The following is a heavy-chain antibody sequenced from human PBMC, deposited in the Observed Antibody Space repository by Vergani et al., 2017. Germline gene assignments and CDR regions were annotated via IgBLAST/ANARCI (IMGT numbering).Heavy chain of an antibody. J-gene: IGHJ4*02. CDR1: GASIRSSNYY. V-gene: IGHV4-39*01. CDR2: IYYSGST. Sequence: QLQLQESGPGLVKPSATLSLTCSVSGASIRSSNYYWGWIRQPPGKGLEWIASIYYSGSTYYNPSLKSRVTISVDTSKNQFSLKLSSVTAADTAVYYCARRRYSYGYYWGQGTLVTVSS. CDR3: ARRRYSYGYY. D-gene: IGHD5-18*01.